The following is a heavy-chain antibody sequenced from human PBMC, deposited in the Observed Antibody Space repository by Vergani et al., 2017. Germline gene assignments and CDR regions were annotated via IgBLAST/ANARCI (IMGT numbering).Heavy chain of an antibody. CDR2: IIPILGIA. D-gene: IGHD4-17*01. Sequence: QVQLVQSGAEVKKPGSSVKVSCKASGGTFSSYTISWVRQAPGQGLEWMGRIIPILGIANYAQKFQGRVTITADKSTSTAYMELSSLRSEDTAVYYCAKEPFAYGDFDYFDYWGQGTLVTVSS. V-gene: IGHV1-69*08. J-gene: IGHJ4*02. CDR1: GGTFSSYT. CDR3: AKEPFAYGDFDYFDY.